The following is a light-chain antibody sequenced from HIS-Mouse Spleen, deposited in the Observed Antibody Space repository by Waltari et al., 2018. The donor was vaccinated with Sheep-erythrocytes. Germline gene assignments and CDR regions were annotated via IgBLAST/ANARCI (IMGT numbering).Light chain of an antibody. CDR3: CSYAGSYTFWV. V-gene: IGLV2-11*01. CDR1: SSDVGGCND. Sequence: QSALTQPRSVPGSPGQSVTISCTGTSSDVGGCNDVPWYQQHPGKAPKLMIYDVSKRPSGVPDRFSGSKSGNTASLTLSGLQAEDEADYYCCSYAGSYTFWVFGGGTKLTVL. CDR2: DVS. J-gene: IGLJ3*02.